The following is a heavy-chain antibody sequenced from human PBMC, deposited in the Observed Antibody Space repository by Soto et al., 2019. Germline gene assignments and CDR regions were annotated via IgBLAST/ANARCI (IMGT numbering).Heavy chain of an antibody. J-gene: IGHJ4*02. D-gene: IGHD3-16*01. CDR1: GYTFTSYA. CDR2: INAGNGNT. V-gene: IGHV1-3*01. CDR3: ARSIRFAGDY. Sequence: QVQLVQSGAEVKKPGASVKVSCKASGYTFTSYAMHWVRQAPGQRLEWMGWINAGNGNTKYSPKFQGRVTITTDTSASTAYIELSSLSSEDTAVYYCARSIRFAGDYWGQGTLVTVSS.